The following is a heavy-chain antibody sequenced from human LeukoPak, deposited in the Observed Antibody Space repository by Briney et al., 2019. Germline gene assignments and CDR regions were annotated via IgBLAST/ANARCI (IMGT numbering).Heavy chain of an antibody. V-gene: IGHV3-7*01. CDR1: GLTFSRYW. J-gene: IGHJ5*02. CDR3: AREAGRSNWFDP. CDR2: IKQDGSEK. D-gene: IGHD1-26*01. Sequence: GGSLRLSCAASGLTFSRYWMTWFRQAPGKGLEWVANIKQDGSEKYYVDSVKGRFTISRDNAKNSLYLQMNSLRAEDTAVYYCAREAGRSNWFDPWGQGTLVTVSS.